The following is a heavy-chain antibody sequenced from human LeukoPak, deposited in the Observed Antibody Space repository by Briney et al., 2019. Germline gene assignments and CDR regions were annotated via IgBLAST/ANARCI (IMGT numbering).Heavy chain of an antibody. V-gene: IGHV3-7*04. CDR3: ARYSSGRNHFDS. Sequence: GGSLRLSCAASGFTFNNYWMSWVRQAPGKGLEWVANIKQDGNEKYYVDSVKGRFTISRDNAKNSLYLQTDSLRAEDTAVYYCARYSSGRNHFDSWGQGTLVTVSS. D-gene: IGHD5-18*01. CDR2: IKQDGNEK. J-gene: IGHJ4*02. CDR1: GFTFNNYW.